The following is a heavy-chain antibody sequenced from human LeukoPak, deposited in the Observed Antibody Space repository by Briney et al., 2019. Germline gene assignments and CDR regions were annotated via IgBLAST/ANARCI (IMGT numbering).Heavy chain of an antibody. CDR2: IMPIFGIA. V-gene: IGHV1-69*04. CDR3: AKEGDCSTTSCLTGGLDV. Sequence: SVKVSYKPSGGTFSSYAISWVRQAPGQRLEWMGRIMPIFGIADYAQKLQGRVTITAEKSTSTAYMELSSLRSEDRAVYYCAKEGDCSTTSCLTGGLDVWGKGTTVTVSS. J-gene: IGHJ6*04. CDR1: GGTFSSYA. D-gene: IGHD2-2*01.